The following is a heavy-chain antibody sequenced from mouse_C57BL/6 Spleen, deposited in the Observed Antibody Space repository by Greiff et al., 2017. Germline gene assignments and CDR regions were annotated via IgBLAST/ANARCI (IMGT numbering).Heavy chain of an antibody. CDR1: GYTFTNYW. V-gene: IGHV1-63*01. CDR2: IYPGGGYT. J-gene: IGHJ1*03. CDR3: ARWGTTVVATSPHWYFDV. Sequence: QVQLKQSGAELVRPGTSVSMSCKASGYTFTNYWIGWAKQRPGHGLEWIGDIYPGGGYTNYNEKFKGKATLTADKSSSTAYLQFSRLTSEDSAIYYCARWGTTVVATSPHWYFDVWGTGTTVTVSS. D-gene: IGHD1-1*01.